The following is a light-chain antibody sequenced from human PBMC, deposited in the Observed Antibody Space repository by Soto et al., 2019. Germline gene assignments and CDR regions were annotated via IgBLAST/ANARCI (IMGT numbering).Light chain of an antibody. V-gene: IGKV1-39*01. Sequence: DIQMTQSLSSLSASVGDTVTITCRASQSISNSLSWYQQKPGKAHKFLIYVASTLQRGVPSRFSGSGSGTDFTLTISSLQPEDVATYYCQQTFSPPYTFGQGTKLEIK. J-gene: IGKJ2*01. CDR1: QSISNS. CDR3: QQTFSPPYT. CDR2: VAS.